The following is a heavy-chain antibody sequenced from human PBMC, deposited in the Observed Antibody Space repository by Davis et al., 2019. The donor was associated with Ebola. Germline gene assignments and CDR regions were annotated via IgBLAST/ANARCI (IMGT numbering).Heavy chain of an antibody. D-gene: IGHD2-21*02. Sequence: GESLKISCVASGFTFSTYSMNWVRQAPGKGLEWVSSITSSSSYIYYADSVKGRFTISRDNSKNTLYLQMNSLRAEDTAVYYCAKIVVVTAIPHFDYWGQGTLVTVSS. CDR3: AKIVVVTAIPHFDY. J-gene: IGHJ4*02. CDR1: GFTFSTYS. CDR2: ITSSSSYI. V-gene: IGHV3-21*04.